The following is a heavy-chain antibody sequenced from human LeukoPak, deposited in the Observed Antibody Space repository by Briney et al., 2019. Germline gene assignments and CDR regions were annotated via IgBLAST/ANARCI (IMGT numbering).Heavy chain of an antibody. CDR1: GYTFTSYY. CDR2: INPSGGST. CDR3: ARDRVVRGVSRPYYFDY. D-gene: IGHD3-10*01. V-gene: IGHV1-46*01. Sequence: ALVKVSCKASGYTFTSYYMHWVRQAPGQGLEWMGIINPSGGSTSYAQKFQGRVTMTRDTSTSTVYMELSSLRSEDTAVYYCARDRVVRGVSRPYYFDYWGQGTLVTVSS. J-gene: IGHJ4*02.